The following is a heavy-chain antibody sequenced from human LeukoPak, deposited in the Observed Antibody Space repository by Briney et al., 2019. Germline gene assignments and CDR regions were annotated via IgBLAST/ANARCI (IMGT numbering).Heavy chain of an antibody. D-gene: IGHD6-6*01. J-gene: IGHJ4*02. CDR1: GFTFSSYW. Sequence: GGSLRLSCAASGFTFSSYWMSWVRQAPGKGLEWVANINQDGSENYYVDSVKGRFTISRDNAKNSLYLQMNSLRAGDTAVYYCAAAYSSSGLSYWGQGTLVTVSS. V-gene: IGHV3-7*05. CDR2: INQDGSEN. CDR3: AAAYSSSGLSY.